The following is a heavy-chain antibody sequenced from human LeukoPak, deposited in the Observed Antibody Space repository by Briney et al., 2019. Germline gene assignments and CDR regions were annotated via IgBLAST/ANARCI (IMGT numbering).Heavy chain of an antibody. J-gene: IGHJ5*02. CDR3: ARGVTMVRGVGNWFDP. CDR1: GGSSSSYY. CDR2: IYYSGST. V-gene: IGHV4-59*08. D-gene: IGHD3-10*01. Sequence: SETLSLTCTVSGGSSSSYYWSWIRQPPGKGLEWIGDIYYSGSTNYNPSLKSRVTISVDTSKNQFSLKLSSVTAADTAVYYCARGVTMVRGVGNWFDPWGQGTLVTVSS.